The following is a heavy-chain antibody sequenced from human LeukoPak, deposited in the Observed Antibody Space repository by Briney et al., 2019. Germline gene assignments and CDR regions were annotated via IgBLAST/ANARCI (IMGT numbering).Heavy chain of an antibody. V-gene: IGHV3-33*01. CDR2: IWYDGSNK. D-gene: IGHD2-8*01. J-gene: IGHJ4*02. CDR1: GFTFSSYG. CDR3: ARVSTDCTNGVCYAGVDY. Sequence: GGSLRLSCAASGFTFSSYGMHWVRQAPGKGLEWVAVIWYDGSNKYYADSVKGRFTISRDNSKNTLYLQMNSLRAEDTAVYYCARVSTDCTNGVCYAGVDYWGQGTLVTVSS.